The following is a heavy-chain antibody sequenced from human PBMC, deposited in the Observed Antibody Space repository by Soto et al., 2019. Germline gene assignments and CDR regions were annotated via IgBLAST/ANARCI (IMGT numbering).Heavy chain of an antibody. CDR1: GGSFSGYY. Sequence: PSETLSLTCAVYGGSFSGYYWSWIRQPPGKGLEWIGEINHSGSTNYNPSLKSRVTISVDTSKNQFSLKLSSVTAADTAVYYCARDHSFIRVGATYNWFDPWGQGTLVTVS. CDR2: INHSGST. V-gene: IGHV4-34*01. J-gene: IGHJ5*02. D-gene: IGHD1-26*01. CDR3: ARDHSFIRVGATYNWFDP.